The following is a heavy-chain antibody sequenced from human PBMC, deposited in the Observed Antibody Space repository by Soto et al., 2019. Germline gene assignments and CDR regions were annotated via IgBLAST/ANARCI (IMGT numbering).Heavy chain of an antibody. V-gene: IGHV4-39*01. CDR3: ITMVRGVIKAFDI. J-gene: IGHJ3*02. CDR1: GGYISSSSYY. D-gene: IGHD3-10*01. CDR2: IYYSGST. Sequence: SETLYLSCTVSGGYISSSSYYWGWIRQPPGKGLEWIGSIYYSGSTYYNPSLKSRVTISVDTSKNQFSLKLSSVTAADTAVYYCITMVRGVIKAFDIWGQGTMVT.